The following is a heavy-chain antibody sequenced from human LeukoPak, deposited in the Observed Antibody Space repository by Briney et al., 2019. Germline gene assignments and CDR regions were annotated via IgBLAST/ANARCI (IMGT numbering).Heavy chain of an antibody. Sequence: SETLSLTCTVSGGSISSGSYYWSWIRQPPGKGLEWIGYIYYSGSTNYNPSLKSRVTISVDTSKNQFSLKLSSVTAADTAVYYCARGSGYSYGYGYYFDYWGQGTLVTVSS. J-gene: IGHJ4*02. CDR2: IYYSGST. CDR1: GGSISSGSYY. V-gene: IGHV4-61*01. CDR3: ARGSGYSYGYGYYFDY. D-gene: IGHD5-18*01.